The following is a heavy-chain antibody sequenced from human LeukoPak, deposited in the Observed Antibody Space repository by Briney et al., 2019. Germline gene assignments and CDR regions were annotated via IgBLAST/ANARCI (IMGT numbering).Heavy chain of an antibody. J-gene: IGHJ4*02. D-gene: IGHD2-21*02. CDR2: ISSSGSTI. Sequence: GGSLRLSCAASGFTFSSYEMNWVRQAPGKGLEWVSYISSSGSTIYYADSVKGRFTISRDNAKNSLYLQMNSLRAEDTAVYYCARHPGCGGDCYRPNYFDYWGQGTLVTVSS. CDR1: GFTFSSYE. V-gene: IGHV3-48*03. CDR3: ARHPGCGGDCYRPNYFDY.